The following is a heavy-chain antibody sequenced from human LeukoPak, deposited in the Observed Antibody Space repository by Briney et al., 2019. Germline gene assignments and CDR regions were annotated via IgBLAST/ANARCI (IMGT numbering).Heavy chain of an antibody. CDR1: GFTVSNSY. Sequence: GGSLRLSCAASGFTVSNSYITWVRQAPGKGLEWVSIIYAGSGTYYADSVKGRFTLSRDNSRNTLYIQMNSLRDEDTGVYYCARRSPNNWGIEYWGQGTLVTVSS. J-gene: IGHJ4*02. D-gene: IGHD7-27*01. CDR3: ARRSPNNWGIEY. V-gene: IGHV3-66*04. CDR2: IYAGSGT.